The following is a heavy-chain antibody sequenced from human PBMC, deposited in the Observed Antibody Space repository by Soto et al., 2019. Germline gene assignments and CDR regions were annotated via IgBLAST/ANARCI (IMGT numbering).Heavy chain of an antibody. Sequence: GGSLRLSCAASGFTFSSYAMSWVRQAPGKGLEWVSAISGSGGSTYYADPVKGRFTISRDNSKNTLYLQMNSLRAEDTAVYYCARDRFKGATHYFDYWGQGTLVTVSS. J-gene: IGHJ4*02. D-gene: IGHD1-26*01. CDR3: ARDRFKGATHYFDY. CDR1: GFTFSSYA. V-gene: IGHV3-23*01. CDR2: ISGSGGST.